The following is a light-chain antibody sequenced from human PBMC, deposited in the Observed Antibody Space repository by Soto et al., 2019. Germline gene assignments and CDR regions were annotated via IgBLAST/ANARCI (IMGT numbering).Light chain of an antibody. J-gene: IGKJ2*01. CDR2: GAS. CDR1: QSVNSD. Sequence: EIVLTQSPATLSVSPGNRATLSCRASQSVNSDLAWYQQKPGQAPRLLIYGASTRATSTPPRFSGSGSWTEFTLTISSLQSADFAVYFCHQYNNWPPYTFGQGTKLEIK. V-gene: IGKV3-15*01. CDR3: HQYNNWPPYT.